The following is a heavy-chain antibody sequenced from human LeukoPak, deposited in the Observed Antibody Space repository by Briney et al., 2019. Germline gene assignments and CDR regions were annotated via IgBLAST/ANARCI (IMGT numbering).Heavy chain of an antibody. V-gene: IGHV4-34*01. Sequence: TSETLSLTCAVYGGSFSVYYWSWLRQPPGKGLEWIGEINHSGSTNYNPSLKSRVTISVDTSKNQFSLKLSSVTAADTAVYYCARGWRITMVRGVIPNRYFDYWGQGTLVTVSS. CDR3: ARGWRITMVRGVIPNRYFDY. D-gene: IGHD3-10*01. CDR2: INHSGST. J-gene: IGHJ4*02. CDR1: GGSFSVYY.